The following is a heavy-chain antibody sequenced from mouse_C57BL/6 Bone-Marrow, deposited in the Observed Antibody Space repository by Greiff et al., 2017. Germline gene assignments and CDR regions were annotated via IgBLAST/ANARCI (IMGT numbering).Heavy chain of an antibody. CDR3: ARTGHFDY. D-gene: IGHD4-1*01. CDR2: ISSGGSYT. V-gene: IGHV5-6*02. J-gene: IGHJ2*01. CDR1: GFTFSSYG. Sequence: DVMLVESGGDLVKPGGSLKLSCAASGFTFSSYGMSWVRQTPDKRLEWVATISSGGSYTYYPDSVKGRFTISRDNAKNTLYLQMSSLKSEDTAMYYCARTGHFDYWGQGTTLTVSS.